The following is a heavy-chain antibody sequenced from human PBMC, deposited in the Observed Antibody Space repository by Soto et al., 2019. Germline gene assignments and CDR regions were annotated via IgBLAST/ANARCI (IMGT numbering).Heavy chain of an antibody. CDR3: ARGANGYFYFDY. V-gene: IGHV3-74*01. CDR1: GFSLSDYW. D-gene: IGHD5-18*01. Sequence: EVQLVESGGGLVQPGGSLRLSCAASGFSLSDYWMHWVRQAPGEGLVWLSRITRDGSSTNYADSVKGRFTISRDNAKNTLYLQVNSLRGEDTAVYYCARGANGYFYFDYWGQGTLFTASS. J-gene: IGHJ4*02. CDR2: ITRDGSST.